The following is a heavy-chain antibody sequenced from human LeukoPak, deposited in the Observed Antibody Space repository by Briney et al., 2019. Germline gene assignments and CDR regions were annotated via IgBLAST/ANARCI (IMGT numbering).Heavy chain of an antibody. D-gene: IGHD5-18*01. CDR3: ARGGRDVDTTMVRYYFDY. V-gene: IGHV3-66*01. CDR1: GFTVSSNY. Sequence: GGSLRLSCAASGFTVSSNYMSWVRQAPGKGLEWVSVIYSGGSTYYADSVKGRFTISRDDSKNTLYLQMNSLRAEATAMYYCARGGRDVDTTMVRYYFDYWGQGTLVTVSS. J-gene: IGHJ4*02. CDR2: IYSGGST.